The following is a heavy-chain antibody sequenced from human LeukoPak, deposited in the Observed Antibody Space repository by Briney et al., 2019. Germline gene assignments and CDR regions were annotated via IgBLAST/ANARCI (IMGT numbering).Heavy chain of an antibody. CDR2: ITWNSGDI. Sequence: TGRSLRLSCAASGFTFEDYAMHWVRQAPGKGLEWVSGITWNSGDIGYADSVKGQFTISRDNSKNSLYLQMNGLRPEDTALYYCAKLTVPSSPDLSYWGHGTQVTVSS. CDR3: AKLTVPSSPDLSY. D-gene: IGHD4-17*01. CDR1: GFTFEDYA. V-gene: IGHV3-9*01. J-gene: IGHJ4*01.